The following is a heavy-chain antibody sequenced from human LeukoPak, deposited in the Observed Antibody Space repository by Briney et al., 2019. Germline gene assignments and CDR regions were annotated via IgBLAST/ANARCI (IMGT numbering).Heavy chain of an antibody. D-gene: IGHD3-16*01. CDR1: GFTFSSYW. V-gene: IGHV3-74*01. CDR3: AKGRLVDRAMITVGRMSQFDQ. CDR2: LDGDGSST. J-gene: IGHJ4*02. Sequence: GGSLRLSCAASGFTFSSYWMQWVRQAPGKGLVWVSRLDGDGSSTNYADSVKGRFTISRDNSKNTLYVQMSSLRAEDTAVYYCAKGRLVDRAMITVGRMSQFDQWGQGTLVTVSS.